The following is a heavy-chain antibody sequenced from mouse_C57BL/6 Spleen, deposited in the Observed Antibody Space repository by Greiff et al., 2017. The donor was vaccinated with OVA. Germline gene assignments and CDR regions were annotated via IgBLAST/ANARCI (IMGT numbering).Heavy chain of an antibody. J-gene: IGHJ1*03. CDR2: IRNKATGYTT. D-gene: IGHD1-1*01. CDR3: ARSSYYYRSSGYWYFDV. V-gene: IGHV7-3*01. Sequence: EVQLVESGGGLVQPGGSLSLSCAASGFTFTDYYMSWVRQPPGKALEWLGFIRNKATGYTTEYSASVKGRFTISRDNSQSILYLQMNALRAEDSATYYCARSSYYYRSSGYWYFDVWGTGTTVTVSS. CDR1: GFTFTDYY.